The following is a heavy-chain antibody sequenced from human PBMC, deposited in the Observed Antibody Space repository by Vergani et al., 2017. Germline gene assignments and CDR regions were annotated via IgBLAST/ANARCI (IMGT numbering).Heavy chain of an antibody. J-gene: IGHJ4*02. Sequence: QVQLVQSGAEVKKPGSSVKVSCKASGGTFSSYAISWVRQAPGQGLEWMGGIIPIFGTANYAQKFQGRVTITADESTSTAYRELSSLRSEDTAVYYCARADRYNLEPNYYFDYWGQGTLVTVSS. D-gene: IGHD5-24*01. V-gene: IGHV1-69*12. CDR3: ARADRYNLEPNYYFDY. CDR2: IIPIFGTA. CDR1: GGTFSSYA.